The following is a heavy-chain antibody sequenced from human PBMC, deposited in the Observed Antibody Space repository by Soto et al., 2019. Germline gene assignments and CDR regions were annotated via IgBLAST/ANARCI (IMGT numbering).Heavy chain of an antibody. CDR1: GFTFTGYA. Sequence: EVQLLESGGGLVQPGGSLRLSCAASGFTFTGYAMSWVRQAPGKGLEWVSAVSGNGGNTYYADSVKGRFTISRDNSKNTLYVQMNSRRAEDTAVYYCAKAWFTSSWYFFDSWGQGTLVTVSS. CDR3: AKAWFTSSWYFFDS. CDR2: VSGNGGNT. D-gene: IGHD6-13*01. J-gene: IGHJ4*02. V-gene: IGHV3-23*01.